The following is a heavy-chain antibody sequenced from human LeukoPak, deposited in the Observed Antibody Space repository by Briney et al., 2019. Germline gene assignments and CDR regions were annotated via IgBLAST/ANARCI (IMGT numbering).Heavy chain of an antibody. CDR2: INPSSDGT. CDR3: ARVYRSGSIYGQGYFDN. Sequence: ASVKVSCKASGYTFTGYYINWVRQAPGQGLEWMGWINPSSDGTNYAQKFQGRVTMTRDTSISTAHMELSRLRSDDTAVYYCARVYRSGSIYGQGYFDNWGQGTLVTVSS. CDR1: GYTFTGYY. D-gene: IGHD5-18*01. V-gene: IGHV1-2*02. J-gene: IGHJ4*02.